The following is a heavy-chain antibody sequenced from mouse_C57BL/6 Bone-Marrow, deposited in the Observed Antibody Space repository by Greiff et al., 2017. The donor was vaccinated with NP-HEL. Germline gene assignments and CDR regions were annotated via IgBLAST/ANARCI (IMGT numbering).Heavy chain of an antibody. CDR3: ARERYYVSIYEMDY. V-gene: IGHV1-64*01. J-gene: IGHJ4*01. Sequence: QVQLQQPGAELVKPGASVKLSCKASGYTFTSYWMHWVKQRPGQGLEWIGMIHPNSGSTNYNEKFKSKATLTVNKSSSKAYMQLSSLTSEDSAVYYCARERYYVSIYEMDYWGQVASVTVAS. CDR2: IHPNSGST. D-gene: IGHD1-1*01. CDR1: GYTFTSYW.